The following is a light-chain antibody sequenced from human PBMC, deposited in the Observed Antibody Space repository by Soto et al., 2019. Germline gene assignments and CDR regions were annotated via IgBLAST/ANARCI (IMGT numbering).Light chain of an antibody. CDR1: QSISSN. V-gene: IGKV3-15*01. CDR3: QQYNNWPS. CDR2: GAS. Sequence: RFSQSISSNLAWYQQKPGQSPRLLIYGASSRATGVPVRFSGSGSGTEFTLTIRSLQSEDFAVYFCQQYNNWPSFGQGTRLEIK. J-gene: IGKJ5*01.